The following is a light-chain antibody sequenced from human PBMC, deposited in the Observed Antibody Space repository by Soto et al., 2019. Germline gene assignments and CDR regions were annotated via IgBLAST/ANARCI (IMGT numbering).Light chain of an antibody. CDR3: QLYVSSVT. V-gene: IGKV3-20*01. CDR1: QSVDSSF. J-gene: IGKJ1*01. Sequence: EIVLTQSPGSLSLSPGERATLSCRASQSVDSSFFAWYQQKPGPAPRLLIYGASNRATGIPDRFSGRGSGKDFTLTISTLEPDDCAVYYCQLYVSSVTFGQGTKVEMK. CDR2: GAS.